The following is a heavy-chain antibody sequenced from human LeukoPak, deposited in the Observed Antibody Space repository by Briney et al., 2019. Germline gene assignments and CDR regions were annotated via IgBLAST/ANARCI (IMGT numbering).Heavy chain of an antibody. Sequence: PSETLSLTCTVSGYSISSSYYWGWIRQPPGKGLEWIGSIYYSGSTYYNPSLKSRVTISVDTSKNQFSLKLSSVTAADTAVYYCARQAGYSYGSDYFDYWGQGTLVTVSS. CDR3: ARQAGYSYGSDYFDY. J-gene: IGHJ4*02. CDR1: GYSISSSYY. D-gene: IGHD5-18*01. V-gene: IGHV4-39*01. CDR2: IYYSGST.